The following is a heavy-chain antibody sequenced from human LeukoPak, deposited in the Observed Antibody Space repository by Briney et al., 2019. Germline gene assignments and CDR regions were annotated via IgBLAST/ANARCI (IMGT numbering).Heavy chain of an antibody. CDR2: FTGSADRT. CDR1: GFTFSSDA. V-gene: IGHV3-23*01. Sequence: PGGSLRLSCAPSGFTFSSDAMTWVRQAPGEGLAWVSTFTGSADRTYYADSVKARFTISRDYSKNTVHLQLNSLRAEDTAMYYCAKGPRLGSGYHPDYWGQGTLVTVSS. CDR3: AKGPRLGSGYHPDY. J-gene: IGHJ4*02. D-gene: IGHD3-22*01.